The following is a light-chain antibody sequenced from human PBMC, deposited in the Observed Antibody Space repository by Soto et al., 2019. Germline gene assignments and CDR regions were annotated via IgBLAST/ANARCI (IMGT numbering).Light chain of an antibody. Sequence: QMSQSPSSLSASVGDRVTSTCRASQSISSYLNWYQQKPGKAPKLLIYAASSLQSEVPSRFSGSGSGTDFTLTISSLQPEDFATYYCQQSYSTPHTFGQGTLLEIK. V-gene: IGKV1-39*01. CDR1: QSISSY. CDR3: QQSYSTPHT. J-gene: IGKJ5*01. CDR2: AAS.